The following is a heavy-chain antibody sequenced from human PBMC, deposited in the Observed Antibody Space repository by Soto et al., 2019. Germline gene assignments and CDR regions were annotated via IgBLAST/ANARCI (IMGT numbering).Heavy chain of an antibody. CDR2: IYYSGST. CDR1: GDSVSSGNSY. Sequence: PVALSLPTTVSGDSVSSGNSYWRWIRQTRGKGLEWIGYIYYSGSTRYNPSLKSRVTISVDASKKQLSLKLSSVTAADTAVYYCARDREMATIGAFDVWGQGTMVT. J-gene: IGHJ3*01. V-gene: IGHV4-61*01. CDR3: ARDREMATIGAFDV. D-gene: IGHD5-12*01.